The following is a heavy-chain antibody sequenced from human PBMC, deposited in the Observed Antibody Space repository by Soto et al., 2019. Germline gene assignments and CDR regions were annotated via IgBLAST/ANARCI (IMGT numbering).Heavy chain of an antibody. J-gene: IGHJ6*03. Sequence: SETLSLTCTVSGGSISSYYWSWIRQPPGKGLEWIGYIYYSGSTNYNPSLKSRVTISVDTSKNQFSLKLSSVTAADTAVYYCARYSSSWRHYYYYYMDVWGKGTTVTVSS. V-gene: IGHV4-59*01. CDR2: IYYSGST. D-gene: IGHD6-13*01. CDR3: ARYSSSWRHYYYYYMDV. CDR1: GGSISSYY.